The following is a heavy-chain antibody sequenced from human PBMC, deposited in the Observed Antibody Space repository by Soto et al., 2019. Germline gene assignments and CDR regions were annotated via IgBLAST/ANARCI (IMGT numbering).Heavy chain of an antibody. Sequence: PSETLSLTCTVSGGSISSSSYYWGWIRQPPGKGLEWIGEIYHSGSTNYNPPLKSRVTISVDKSKNQFSLKLSSVTAADTAMYYCARHYGDYYFEYWGQGTLVTVSS. D-gene: IGHD4-17*01. J-gene: IGHJ4*02. CDR1: GGSISSSSYY. CDR3: ARHYGDYYFEY. CDR2: IYHSGST. V-gene: IGHV4-39*07.